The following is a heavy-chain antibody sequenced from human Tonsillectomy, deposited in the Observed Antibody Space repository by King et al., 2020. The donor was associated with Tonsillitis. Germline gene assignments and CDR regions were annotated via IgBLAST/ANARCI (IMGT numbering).Heavy chain of an antibody. J-gene: IGHJ4*02. V-gene: IGHV5-51*03. D-gene: IGHD3-22*01. CDR3: ATRGGYYDSDY. CDR2: IYPSDSGT. CDR1: GYNFTNYW. Sequence: QLVQSGAEVKKPGESLKISCRGSGYNFTNYWIGLVRQMPGKGLEWMGIIYPSDSGTTYSPSFHCQVTISADKSIRTAYLQWSSLKASDTAMYYCATRGGYYDSDYWGQGTLVTVSS.